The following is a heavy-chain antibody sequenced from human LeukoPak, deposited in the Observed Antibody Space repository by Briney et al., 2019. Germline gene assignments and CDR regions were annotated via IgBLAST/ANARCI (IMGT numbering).Heavy chain of an antibody. CDR2: ISGSGGST. V-gene: IGHV3-23*01. CDR3: AKDPSYCSSTSCYVDYFDY. D-gene: IGHD2-2*01. Sequence: GGSLRLSCAASGFTFSSYAMSWVRQAPGKGLEWVSAISGSGGSTYYADSVKGRFTISRDNSKNTLYMQMNSLRAEDTAVYYCAKDPSYCSSTSCYVDYFDYWGQGTLVTVSS. CDR1: GFTFSSYA. J-gene: IGHJ4*02.